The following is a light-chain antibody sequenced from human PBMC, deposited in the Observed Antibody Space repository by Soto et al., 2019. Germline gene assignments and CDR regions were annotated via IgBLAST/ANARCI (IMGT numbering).Light chain of an antibody. Sequence: QSALTQPASVSGSPGQSITISCTGTSSDVGSYNLVSWYQQHPGKAPKLMIYEDSKWPSGVSNRFSGSKSGNTASLTISGLQAEDEADYYCCSYAGSSTWVFGGGTKFTVL. V-gene: IGLV2-23*01. CDR3: CSYAGSSTWV. CDR1: SSDVGSYNL. CDR2: EDS. J-gene: IGLJ3*02.